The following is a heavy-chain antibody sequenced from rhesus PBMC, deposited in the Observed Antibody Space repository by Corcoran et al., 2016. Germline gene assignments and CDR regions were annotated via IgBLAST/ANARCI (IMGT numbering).Heavy chain of an antibody. D-gene: IGHD6-25*01. V-gene: IGHV3S26*01. CDR3: TRDLYSGSWDDAFDF. J-gene: IGHJ3*01. CDR1: GFTFSSYV. CDR2: ISESGGDI. Sequence: DVQLVESGGGLVKPGGSLRLSCVASGFTFSSYVMHWVRQAPGKGLEWVSVISESGGDIYYADSVKGRFTIARDNAKNSLFLQMNSLRAEDTAVYYCTRDLYSGSWDDAFDFWGQGLRVTVSS.